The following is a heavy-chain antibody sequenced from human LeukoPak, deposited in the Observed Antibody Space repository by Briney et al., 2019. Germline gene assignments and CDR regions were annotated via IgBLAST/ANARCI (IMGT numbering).Heavy chain of an antibody. Sequence: PGVSLRLSCAASGFTFSSYGMHWVRQAPGKGLEWVAFIRYDGSNKYYADSVKGRFTISRDNAKNTLYLQMNSLRAEDTAVYYCARDWFHAIDYWGQGTLVTVSS. CDR1: GFTFSSYG. CDR3: ARDWFHAIDY. D-gene: IGHD2/OR15-2a*01. V-gene: IGHV3-30*02. J-gene: IGHJ4*02. CDR2: IRYDGSNK.